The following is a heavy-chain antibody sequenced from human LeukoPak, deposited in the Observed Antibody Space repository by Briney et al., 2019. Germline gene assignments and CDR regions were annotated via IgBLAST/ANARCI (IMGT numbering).Heavy chain of an antibody. CDR3: ARERLETIFGVVIIRINWFDP. Sequence: PSETLSLTCTVSGGSISSSSYYWGWIRQPPGKGLEWIGSIYYSGSTYYNPSLKSRVTISVDTSKNQFSLKLSSVTAADTAVYYCARERLETIFGVVIIRINWFDPWGQGTLVTVSS. CDR1: GGSISSSSYY. J-gene: IGHJ5*02. V-gene: IGHV4-39*02. D-gene: IGHD3-3*01. CDR2: IYYSGST.